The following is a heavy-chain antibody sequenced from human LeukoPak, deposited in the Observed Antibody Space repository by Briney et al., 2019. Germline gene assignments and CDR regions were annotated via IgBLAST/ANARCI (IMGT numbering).Heavy chain of an antibody. CDR1: GFTFSSYA. CDR2: ISGSGGST. J-gene: IGHJ4*02. CDR3: ARSLFYREGGVTFDY. V-gene: IGHV3-23*01. D-gene: IGHD3-16*01. Sequence: GGSLRLSCAASGFTFSSYAMSWVRQAPGKGLEWVSAISGSGGSTYYADSVKGRFTISRDNSKNTLYLQMNSLRAEDTAVYYCARSLFYREGGVTFDYWGQGTLVTVSS.